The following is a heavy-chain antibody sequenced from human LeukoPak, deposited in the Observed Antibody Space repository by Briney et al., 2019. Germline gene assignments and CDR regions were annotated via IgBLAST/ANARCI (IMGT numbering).Heavy chain of an antibody. D-gene: IGHD4-17*01. CDR2: INYSGTT. V-gene: IGHV4-39*01. CDR3: ARRGATVTTSLGAFDY. J-gene: IGHJ4*02. CDR1: GGSISSGDYY. Sequence: KTSETLSLTCTVFGGSISSGDYYWGWIRQPPGKGREWIGRINYSGTTYYNPSLKIRVAISVDTSKNQFSLKLSSVTAADSAVYYCARRGATVTTSLGAFDYWGQGTLVTVSS.